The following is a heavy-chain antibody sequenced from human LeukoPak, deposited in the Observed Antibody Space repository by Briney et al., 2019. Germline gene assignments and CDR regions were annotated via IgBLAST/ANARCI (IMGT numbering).Heavy chain of an antibody. Sequence: ASVKVSCKASGYTLIDYYMYWVRQAPGQGLEWMGYINPKDGGTKYAQRFQDRVTMTRDTSINTAYMELSSLRSDDTAVYYCARDRPHQQLMPWGQGTLVTVSS. D-gene: IGHD4-11*01. J-gene: IGHJ5*02. CDR1: GYTLIDYY. CDR3: ARDRPHQQLMP. V-gene: IGHV1-2*02. CDR2: INPKDGGT.